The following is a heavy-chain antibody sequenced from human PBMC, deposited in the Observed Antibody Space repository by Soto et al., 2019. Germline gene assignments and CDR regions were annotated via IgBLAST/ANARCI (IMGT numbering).Heavy chain of an antibody. V-gene: IGHV4-4*02. J-gene: IGHJ5*02. Sequence: QVLLVESGPGLVKPSETLSLTCAVSGDSISGPYFYNWVRQSPGKGLEWIGEVFHSGIANYNPSLEHRATMSVDKSNNQFSLGLTSVTAADTAVYYCATDGLETADGYSNKWFDPWGQGALVTVSS. CDR3: ATDGLETADGYSNKWFDP. D-gene: IGHD5-18*01. CDR2: VFHSGIA. CDR1: GDSISGPYF.